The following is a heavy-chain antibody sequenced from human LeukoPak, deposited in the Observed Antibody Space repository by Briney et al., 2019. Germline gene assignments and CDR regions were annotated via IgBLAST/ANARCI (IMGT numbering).Heavy chain of an antibody. CDR2: INHSGST. J-gene: IGHJ4*02. D-gene: IGHD3-9*01. CDR1: GGSFSGYY. CDR3: ARRRGMRDYDILTGVNGYYFDY. V-gene: IGHV4-34*01. Sequence: SETLSLTCAVYGGSFSGYYWSWIRQPPGKGLEWIGEINHSGSTNYNPSLKSRVTISVDTSKNQFTLKLSSVIAADTAVYYCARRRGMRDYDILTGVNGYYFDYWGQGTLVTVSS.